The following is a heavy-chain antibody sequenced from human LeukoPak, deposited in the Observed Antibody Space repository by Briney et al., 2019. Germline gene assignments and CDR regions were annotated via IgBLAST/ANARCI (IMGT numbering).Heavy chain of an antibody. D-gene: IGHD3-22*01. CDR1: GFTVSANH. V-gene: IGHV3-66*01. CDR2: MYSGGDT. CDR3: ARGDYFDSSGTFDY. J-gene: IGHJ4*02. Sequence: GGSLRLSCAASGFTVSANHMNWVRQVPGKGLDWVSVMYSGGDTYYADSVKGRFTFSRDNSKNTLHLQMNSLRPEDTAVYYCARGDYFDSSGTFDYWGQGTLVTVSS.